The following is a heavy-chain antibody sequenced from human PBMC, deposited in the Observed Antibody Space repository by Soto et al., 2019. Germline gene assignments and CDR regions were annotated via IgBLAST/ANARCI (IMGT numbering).Heavy chain of an antibody. Sequence: QVQLQESGPGLVKPSETLSLTCTVSGVSITSHYWTWIRQPPGKGLEWIGNIHYSGRTNYSPSLKGRVIISVDTSETQSSLKLSSVTTADTAVYYCTVGCAGRPFDYWGQGTLVTVSS. V-gene: IGHV4-59*11. CDR3: TVGCAGRPFDY. CDR2: IHYSGRT. D-gene: IGHD2-8*01. J-gene: IGHJ4*02. CDR1: GVSITSHY.